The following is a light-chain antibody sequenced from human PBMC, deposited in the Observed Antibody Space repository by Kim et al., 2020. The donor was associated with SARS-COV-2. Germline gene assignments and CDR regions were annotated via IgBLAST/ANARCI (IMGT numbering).Light chain of an antibody. Sequence: SALTQPASVSGSPGQSITISRTGTSSDVGGYNYVSWYQQHPGKVPKLMIYDVSNRPSGVSNRFSGSKSGNTASLTISGLQAEDEADYYCSSYTSSSTVVFGGGTQLTVL. CDR1: SSDVGGYNY. CDR3: SSYTSSSTVV. J-gene: IGLJ2*01. CDR2: DVS. V-gene: IGLV2-14*03.